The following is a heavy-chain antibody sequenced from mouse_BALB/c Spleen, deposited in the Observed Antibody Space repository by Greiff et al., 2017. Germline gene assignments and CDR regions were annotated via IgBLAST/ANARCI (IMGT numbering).Heavy chain of an antibody. D-gene: IGHD3-1*01. V-gene: IGHV7-3*02. Sequence: DVKLVESGGGLVQPGGSLRLSCATSGFTFTDYYMSWVRQPPGKALEWLGFIRNKANGYTTEYSASVKGRFTISRDNSQSILYLQMNTLRAEDSATYYGAREGYVYDFAYFAVWGAGSPVTVSS. CDR1: GFTFTDYY. J-gene: IGHJ1*01. CDR2: IRNKANGYTT. CDR3: AREGYVYDFAYFAV.